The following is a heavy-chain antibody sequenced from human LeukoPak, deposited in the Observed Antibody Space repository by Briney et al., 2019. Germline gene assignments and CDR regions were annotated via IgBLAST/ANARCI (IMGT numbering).Heavy chain of an antibody. Sequence: PGGSLRLSCAGSGFTFSNYWMHWVRQVPGKGLVWVSRISTDGSTINYADSVKGRFTISRDNAKNTLYLQMISLRHEDTAGYYCVSDSGSRSGGDYWGQGTLVTVSS. J-gene: IGHJ4*02. V-gene: IGHV3-74*01. CDR1: GFTFSNYW. CDR3: VSDSGSRSGGDY. D-gene: IGHD2-15*01. CDR2: ISTDGSTI.